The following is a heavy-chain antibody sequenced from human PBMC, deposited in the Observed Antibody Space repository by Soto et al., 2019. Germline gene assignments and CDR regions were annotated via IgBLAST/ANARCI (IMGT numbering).Heavy chain of an antibody. CDR3: ARVKGGTTRRAFDS. Sequence: SETLSLTCTVSGDSISSGGYYWSWIRQHPGQGLEWIGYIYDNGGAYYSPSLRGRVVISVDKSANQFSLRLNSVTAADTAVYYCARVKGGTTRRAFDSWGQGTLVTVSS. CDR1: GDSISSGGYY. D-gene: IGHD1-7*01. V-gene: IGHV4-31*03. CDR2: IYDNGGA. J-gene: IGHJ4*02.